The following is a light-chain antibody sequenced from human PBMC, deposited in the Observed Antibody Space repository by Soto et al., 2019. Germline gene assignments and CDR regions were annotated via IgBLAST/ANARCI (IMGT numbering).Light chain of an antibody. V-gene: IGKV3-20*01. CDR3: QQYGSSPIT. Sequence: EIVLTQFPGTLSLSPGERATLSCRASQSVSSYLAWYQQKPGQAPRLLIYGASTRATGIPDRFSGDGSVTHFTLTISRLEAEDFVMYYCQQYGSSPITFGQGTRLEIK. CDR1: QSVSSY. CDR2: GAS. J-gene: IGKJ5*01.